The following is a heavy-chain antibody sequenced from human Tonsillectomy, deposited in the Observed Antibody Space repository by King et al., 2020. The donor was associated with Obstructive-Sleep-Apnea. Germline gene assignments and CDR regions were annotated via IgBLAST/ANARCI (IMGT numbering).Heavy chain of an antibody. D-gene: IGHD3-10*01. CDR1: GVTFCSYA. V-gene: IGHV3-23*04. Sequence: EVQLVESGGGMVQPGGSLRLSCLASGVTFCSYAICWVRPAPGKGLEWVSAINTRGTTFYAASLRCLFTISRDNSKYTVNLQVNSLRAEDTALYYCAKEGGGSGIYWVDSWGQGTLVTVSS. CDR3: AKEGGGSGIYWVDS. J-gene: IGHJ4*02. CDR2: INTRGTT.